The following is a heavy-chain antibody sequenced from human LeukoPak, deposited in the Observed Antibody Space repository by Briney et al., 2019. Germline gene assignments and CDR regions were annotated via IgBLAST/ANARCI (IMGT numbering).Heavy chain of an antibody. Sequence: PSETLSLTCTVSGGSISSYYWSWIRQPPGKGLEWIGYIYYSGSTNYNPSLKSQVTISVDTSKNQFSLKLSSVTAADTAVYYCAREAPPIAAAGFDYWGQGTLVTVSS. V-gene: IGHV4-59*01. CDR1: GGSISSYY. CDR3: AREAPPIAAAGFDY. D-gene: IGHD6-13*01. CDR2: IYYSGST. J-gene: IGHJ4*02.